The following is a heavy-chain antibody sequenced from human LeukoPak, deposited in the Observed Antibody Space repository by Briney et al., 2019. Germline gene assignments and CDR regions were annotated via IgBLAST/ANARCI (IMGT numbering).Heavy chain of an antibody. J-gene: IGHJ4*02. CDR3: AHSRSRLPGWADY. V-gene: IGHV3-23*01. Sequence: GASLRPSCAASGFTFSSYAMSWVRQAPGKGLEWVSAISGSGGSTYYADSMKGRFTISRDNSKNTLYLQMNSLRAEDTAVYYCAHSRSRLPGWADYWGQGTLVTVSS. CDR2: ISGSGGST. CDR1: GFTFSSYA. D-gene: IGHD2-21*01.